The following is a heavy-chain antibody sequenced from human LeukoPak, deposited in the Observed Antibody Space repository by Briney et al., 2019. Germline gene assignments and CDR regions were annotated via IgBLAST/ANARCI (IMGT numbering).Heavy chain of an antibody. J-gene: IGHJ4*02. D-gene: IGHD4-17*01. Sequence: SVKVSCKASGGTFSSYAISWVRQAPGQGLEWMGRIIPIFGIANYAQKFQGRVTITADKSTSTAYMELSSLRSEDTAVYYCARAPLHGDHFPRWGQGTLVTVSS. CDR3: ARAPLHGDHFPR. CDR1: GGTFSSYA. V-gene: IGHV1-69*04. CDR2: IIPIFGIA.